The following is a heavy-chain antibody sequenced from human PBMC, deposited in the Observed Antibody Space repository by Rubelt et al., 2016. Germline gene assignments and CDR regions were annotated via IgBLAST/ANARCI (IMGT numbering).Heavy chain of an antibody. J-gene: IGHJ3*02. Sequence: GSLRLSCAASGFTFSSYWMSWVRQAPGKGLEWVANIKQDGSEKYYVDSVKGRFTISRDKAKNSLYLQKNSLRAEDTAVYYVATPMVNDYGDPTDAFEIWGQGTMVTVSS. CDR3: ATPMVNDYGDPTDAFEI. CDR2: IKQDGSEK. D-gene: IGHD4-17*01. V-gene: IGHV3-7*01. CDR1: GFTFSSYW.